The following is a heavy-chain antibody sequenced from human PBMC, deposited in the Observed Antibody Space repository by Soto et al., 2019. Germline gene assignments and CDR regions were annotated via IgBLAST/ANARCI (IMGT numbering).Heavy chain of an antibody. CDR3: ARDIYYYDSSGYYWDY. D-gene: IGHD3-22*01. J-gene: IGHJ4*02. CDR2: IIPIFGTA. CDR1: GGTFSSYA. Sequence: SVKVSCKASGGTFSSYAISWVRQAPGQGLEWMGGIIPIFGTANYAQKFQGRVTITADESTSTAYMELSSLRSEDTAVYYCARDIYYYDSSGYYWDYWGQGTLVTVSS. V-gene: IGHV1-69*13.